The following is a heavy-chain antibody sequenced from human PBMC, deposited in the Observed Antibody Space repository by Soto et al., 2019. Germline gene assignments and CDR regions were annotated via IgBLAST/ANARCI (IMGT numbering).Heavy chain of an antibody. J-gene: IGHJ6*02. CDR1: GYTFTSYG. D-gene: IGHD3-22*01. CDR3: ARGSGSDYDSSGYYRNYYYYGMDV. V-gene: IGHV1-18*01. CDR2: ISAYNGNT. Sequence: ASVKVSCKASGYTFTSYGISWVRQAPGQGLEWMGWISAYNGNTNYAQKLQGRVTMTTDTSTSTAYMELSSLRSEDTAVYYCARGSGSDYDSSGYYRNYYYYGMDVWGQGTTVTVSS.